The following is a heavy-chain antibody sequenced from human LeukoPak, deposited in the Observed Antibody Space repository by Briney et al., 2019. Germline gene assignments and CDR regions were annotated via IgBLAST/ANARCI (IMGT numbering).Heavy chain of an antibody. CDR1: GYSISSGYY. CDR2: IYHSGST. CDR3: ARVGIAVAGDRTNWFDP. D-gene: IGHD6-19*01. Sequence: SETLSLTCTVSGYSISSGYYWGWIRQPPGKGLEWIGSIYHSGSTYYNPSLKSRVTISVDTSKNQFSLKLSSVTAADTAVYYCARVGIAVAGDRTNWFDPWGQGTLVTVSS. V-gene: IGHV4-38-2*02. J-gene: IGHJ5*02.